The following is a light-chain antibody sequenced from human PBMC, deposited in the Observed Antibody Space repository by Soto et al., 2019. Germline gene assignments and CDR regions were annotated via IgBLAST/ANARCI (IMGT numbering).Light chain of an antibody. CDR3: QQYNNWPPGT. Sequence: EIVMTQSPATLSVSPGERATLSCRASQSVSGNLAWYQQKPGQAPRLLIYGAPTRATGIPARFSGSGSGAEFSLTISSLQSEDFAVYYCQQYNNWPPGTFGQGSKVEIK. CDR1: QSVSGN. J-gene: IGKJ1*01. CDR2: GAP. V-gene: IGKV3-15*01.